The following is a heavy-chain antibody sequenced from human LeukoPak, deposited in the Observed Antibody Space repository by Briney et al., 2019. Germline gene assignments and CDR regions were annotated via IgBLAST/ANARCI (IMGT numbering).Heavy chain of an antibody. J-gene: IGHJ4*02. CDR3: ARAWGTTVTTFFDY. Sequence: ASVKVSCKASGYIFTGYYMHWVRQAPGQGLEWMGWINPNSRVTNYAQKFQSRVTMTRDTSISTAYMELSRLRSDDTAVYYCARAWGTTVTTFFDYWGQGTLVTVSS. V-gene: IGHV1-2*02. D-gene: IGHD4-17*01. CDR2: INPNSRVT. CDR1: GYIFTGYY.